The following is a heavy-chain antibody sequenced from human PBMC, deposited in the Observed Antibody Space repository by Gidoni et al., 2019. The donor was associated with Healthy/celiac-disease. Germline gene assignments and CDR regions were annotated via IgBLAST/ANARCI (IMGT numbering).Heavy chain of an antibody. D-gene: IGHD3-22*01. Sequence: EVQLVESGGGLVKPGGSLRLSCAASGFTFSSYSMNWVRQAPGKGLEWVSSISSSSSYIYYADSVKGRFTISRDNAKNSLYLQMNSLRAEDTAVYYCARTDYYDSSGYYKGPFDYWGQGTLVTVSS. CDR1: GFTFSSYS. J-gene: IGHJ4*02. CDR2: ISSSSSYI. CDR3: ARTDYYDSSGYYKGPFDY. V-gene: IGHV3-21*01.